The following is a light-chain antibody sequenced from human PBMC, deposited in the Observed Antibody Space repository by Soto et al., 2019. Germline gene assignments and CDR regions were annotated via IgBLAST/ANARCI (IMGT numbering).Light chain of an antibody. Sequence: EIVLTQSPATLSLSPGERGTLSCRASQSVSIYLAWYQQKPGQAPRLLIYDASNRATGIPARFSGSGSGTDFTLTISSLEPEDFAVYYCQQRTNWPGLTFGGGTKVEIK. V-gene: IGKV3-11*01. CDR2: DAS. CDR3: QQRTNWPGLT. J-gene: IGKJ4*01. CDR1: QSVSIY.